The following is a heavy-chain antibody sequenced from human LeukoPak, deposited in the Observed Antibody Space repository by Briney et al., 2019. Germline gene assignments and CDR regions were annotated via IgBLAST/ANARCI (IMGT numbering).Heavy chain of an antibody. J-gene: IGHJ4*02. CDR3: AREGYYGSGSYYNIRYFDY. CDR1: GGTFSSYA. Sequence: ASVKVSCKASGGTFSSYAISWVRQAPGQGLEWMGGIIPIFGTANYAQKFQGRVTITTDESTSTAYMELSSLRSEDTAVYYRAREGYYGSGSYYNIRYFDYWGQGTLVTVSS. CDR2: IIPIFGTA. V-gene: IGHV1-69*05. D-gene: IGHD3-10*01.